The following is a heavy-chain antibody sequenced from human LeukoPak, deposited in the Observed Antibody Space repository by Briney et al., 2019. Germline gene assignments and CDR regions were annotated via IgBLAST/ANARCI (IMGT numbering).Heavy chain of an antibody. V-gene: IGHV4-39*07. Sequence: SETLSLTCTVSGGSISSSSYYWGWLRQPPGKGLEWIGSIYYSGSTYYNPSLKSRVTISVDTSKNQFSLKLSSVTAADTAVYYCARVLYGAFDIWGQGTMVTVSS. CDR3: ARVLYGAFDI. D-gene: IGHD2-2*02. CDR2: IYYSGST. J-gene: IGHJ3*02. CDR1: GGSISSSSYY.